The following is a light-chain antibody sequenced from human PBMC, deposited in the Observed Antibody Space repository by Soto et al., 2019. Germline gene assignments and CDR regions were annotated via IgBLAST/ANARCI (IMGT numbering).Light chain of an antibody. V-gene: IGKV1-5*03. Sequence: DIQMTQSPSTLSASVGDRVTITCRASQTISSWLAWYQQKPGKAPKLLIYKASSLESGVPSRFSGSGSGTEFTLSISSLQPDDFATYYRQHYNDYPTFGQGPKVEIK. CDR2: KAS. CDR3: QHYNDYPT. J-gene: IGKJ1*01. CDR1: QTISSW.